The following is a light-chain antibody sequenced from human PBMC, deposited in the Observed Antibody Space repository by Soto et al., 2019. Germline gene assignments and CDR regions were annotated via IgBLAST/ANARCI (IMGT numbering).Light chain of an antibody. CDR3: QQYGSSHSIT. CDR1: QSVSSSY. CDR2: DAS. V-gene: IGKV3-20*01. J-gene: IGKJ5*01. Sequence: EGVLTQSPGTLSLSPGERSTLPCRAVQSVSSSYLAWYQQKPGQAPRLLIYDASNRATGIPARFSGSGSGTDFTLTISRLEHEDFAAYYCQQYGSSHSITFGQGTRLEIK.